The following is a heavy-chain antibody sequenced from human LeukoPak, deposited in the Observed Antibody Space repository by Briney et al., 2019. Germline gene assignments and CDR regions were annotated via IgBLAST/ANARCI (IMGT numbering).Heavy chain of an antibody. V-gene: IGHV1-69*13. CDR3: AKGRYYSHSPGYFQH. CDR1: GGTFSSYA. D-gene: IGHD4-11*01. Sequence: GASVKVSCKASGGTFSSYAISWVRQAPGQGLEWMGGIIPIFGTTNYAQKFQGRVTITADESTSTAYMELSSLRSEDTAVYYCAKGRYYSHSPGYFQHWGQGTLVTVSS. CDR2: IIPIFGTT. J-gene: IGHJ1*01.